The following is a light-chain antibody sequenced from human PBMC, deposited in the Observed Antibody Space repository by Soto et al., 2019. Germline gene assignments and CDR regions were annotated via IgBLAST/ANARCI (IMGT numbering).Light chain of an antibody. Sequence: QSVLTQPPSVSGAPGQRVTISCTGSSSNIGTGYDVHWYQQLPGTAPKLLIYTNSNRPSGVPDRFSGSKSGTSASLAIHGVQAEDEADYHLQAYGSSPRVGFGGRNQLT. J-gene: IGLJ3*02. CDR1: SSNIGTGYD. CDR2: TNS. CDR3: QAYGSSPRVG. V-gene: IGLV1-40*01.